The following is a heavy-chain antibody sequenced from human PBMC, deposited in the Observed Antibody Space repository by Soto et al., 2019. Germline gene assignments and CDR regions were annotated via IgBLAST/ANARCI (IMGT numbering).Heavy chain of an antibody. CDR3: ASVADYGDYVDYLDY. CDR1: GGSISSGGYY. J-gene: IGHJ4*02. D-gene: IGHD4-17*01. Sequence: QVQLQESGPGLVKPSQTLSLTCTVSGGSISSGGYYWSWIRQHPGKGLEWIGYIYYSGSTYYNPSLKSRVTISVDTSKNQFSLKLSSVTAEDTAVYYCASVADYGDYVDYLDYWVQGTLVTVSS. CDR2: IYYSGST. V-gene: IGHV4-31*03.